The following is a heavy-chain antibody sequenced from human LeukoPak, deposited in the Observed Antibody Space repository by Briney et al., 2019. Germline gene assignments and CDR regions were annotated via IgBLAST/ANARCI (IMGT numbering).Heavy chain of an antibody. CDR2: IYTSGST. J-gene: IGHJ4*02. Sequence: SETLSLTCTVSGGSISSYYWSWIRQPAGKGLEWIGRIYTSGSTNYNPSLKSRVTMSVDTSKNQFSLKLSSVTAADTAVYYCARITGSYYKIRTYFDYWGQGTLVTVSS. CDR3: ARITGSYYKIRTYFDY. CDR1: GGSISSYY. D-gene: IGHD3-10*01. V-gene: IGHV4-4*07.